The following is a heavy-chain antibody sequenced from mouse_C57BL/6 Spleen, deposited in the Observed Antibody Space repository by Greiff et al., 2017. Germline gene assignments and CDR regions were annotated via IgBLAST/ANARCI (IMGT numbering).Heavy chain of an antibody. Sequence: EVQLVESGGGLVKPGGSLKLSCAASGFTFSDYGMHWVRQAPETGLEGVAYINSGSSTIYYADTVKGRFTISRDNAKNTLFLQMTSLRSEDTAMYYCARGYGYDVGYFDYWGQGTTLTVSS. J-gene: IGHJ2*01. CDR1: GFTFSDYG. V-gene: IGHV5-17*01. CDR2: INSGSSTI. CDR3: ARGYGYDVGYFDY. D-gene: IGHD2-2*01.